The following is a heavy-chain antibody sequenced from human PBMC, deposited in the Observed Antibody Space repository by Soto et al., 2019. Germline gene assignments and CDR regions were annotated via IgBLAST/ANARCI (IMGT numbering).Heavy chain of an antibody. D-gene: IGHD1-26*01. Sequence: SETLSLTCTVSGTSISSYYWSWIRQPPGKGLEWIGYIYYSGSTNYNPSLKSRVTMSVDTSKNQFSLKLSSVTAADTAVYYCARSKSETDGKSTWHYYYYMDVWGKGTTVTVSS. CDR3: ARSKSETDGKSTWHYYYYMDV. V-gene: IGHV4-59*01. J-gene: IGHJ6*03. CDR2: IYYSGST. CDR1: GTSISSYY.